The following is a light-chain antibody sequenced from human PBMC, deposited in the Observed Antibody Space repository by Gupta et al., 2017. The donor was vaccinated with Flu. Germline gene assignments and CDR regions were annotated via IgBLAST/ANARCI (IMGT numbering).Light chain of an antibody. V-gene: IGLV3-21*02. CDR2: DDS. Sequence: SFVLTQPPSVSVAPGQTARIACGGNNIASKAVHWYQQKPGQAPVLVVNDDSDRPSGIPERFSGANSGNTATLSISRVEAGDEADDYCQVWDSSSDRGVFGGGTKLTVL. CDR3: QVWDSSSDRGV. J-gene: IGLJ3*02. CDR1: NIASKA.